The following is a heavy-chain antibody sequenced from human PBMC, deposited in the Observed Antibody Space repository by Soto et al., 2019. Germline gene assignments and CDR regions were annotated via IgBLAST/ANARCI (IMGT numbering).Heavy chain of an antibody. CDR2: IIPIFGTA. V-gene: IGHV1-69*01. CDR3: ARDLGGDTVRGMYYYYYGMDV. Sequence: QVQLVQSGAEVKKPGSSVKVSCKASGGTFSSYAISWVRQAPGQGLEWMGGIIPIFGTANYAQKFQGRVTITADESTSTAYMERSSLRSEDTAVYYCARDLGGDTVRGMYYYYYGMDVWGQGTTVTVSS. CDR1: GGTFSSYA. J-gene: IGHJ6*02. D-gene: IGHD2-21*02.